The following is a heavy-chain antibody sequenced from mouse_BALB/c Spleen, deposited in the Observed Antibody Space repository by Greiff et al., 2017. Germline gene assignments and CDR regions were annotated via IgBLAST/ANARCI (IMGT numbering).Heavy chain of an antibody. CDR2: IDPENGDT. D-gene: IGHD2-4*01. Sequence: VQLQQSGAELVRSGASVKLSCTASGFNIKDYYMHWVKQRPEQGLEWIGWIDPENGDTEYAPKFQGKATMTADTSSNTAYLQLSSLTSEDTAVYYCKVPMITGGAYWGQGTLVTVSA. V-gene: IGHV14-4*02. J-gene: IGHJ3*01. CDR3: KVPMITGGAY. CDR1: GFNIKDYY.